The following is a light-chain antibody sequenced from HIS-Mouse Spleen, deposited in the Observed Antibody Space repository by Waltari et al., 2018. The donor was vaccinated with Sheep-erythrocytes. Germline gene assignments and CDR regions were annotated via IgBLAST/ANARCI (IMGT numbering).Light chain of an antibody. V-gene: IGLV2-23*01. J-gene: IGLJ3*02. CDR2: EGS. Sequence: QSALTQPASVSGSPGQSITISCTGTSRDVGRYNLVSWYQQHPGKAPKLMLYEGSNGPSGVSNRFSGSKSGNTASLTISGLQAEDEADDYCCSYAGSSTPWVFGGGTKLTVL. CDR3: CSYAGSSTPWV. CDR1: SRDVGRYNL.